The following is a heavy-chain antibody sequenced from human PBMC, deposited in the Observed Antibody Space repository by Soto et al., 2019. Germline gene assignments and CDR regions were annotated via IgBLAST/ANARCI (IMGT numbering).Heavy chain of an antibody. J-gene: IGHJ4*02. CDR1: GFTFSSYG. V-gene: IGHV3-30*18. Sequence: LRLSCAASGFTFSSYGMHWVRRAPGKGLEWVAVISYDGSNKYYADSVKGRFTISRDNSKNTLYLQMNSLRAEDTAVYYCAKGPLSLNRNYDILTGYSIDDYWGQGTLVTVSS. CDR2: ISYDGSNK. D-gene: IGHD3-9*01. CDR3: AKGPLSLNRNYDILTGYSIDDY.